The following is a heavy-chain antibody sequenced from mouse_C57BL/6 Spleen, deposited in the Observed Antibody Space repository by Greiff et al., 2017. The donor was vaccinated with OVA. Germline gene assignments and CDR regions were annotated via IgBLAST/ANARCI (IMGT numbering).Heavy chain of an antibody. J-gene: IGHJ1*03. CDR3: ARGDGPQYV. D-gene: IGHD2-3*01. CDR2: IYPSDSET. CDR1: GYTFTSYW. V-gene: IGHV1-61*01. Sequence: QVQLKQPGAELVRPGSSVKLSCKASGYTFTSYWMDWVKQRPGQGLEWIGNIYPSDSETHYNQKFKDKATLTVDKSSSTAYMQLSSLTSEDSAVYYCARGDGPQYVWGTGTTVTVSS.